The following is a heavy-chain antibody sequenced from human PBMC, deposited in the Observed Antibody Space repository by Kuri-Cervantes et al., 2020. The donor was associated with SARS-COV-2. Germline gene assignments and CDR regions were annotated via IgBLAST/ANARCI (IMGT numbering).Heavy chain of an antibody. D-gene: IGHD4-11*01. CDR1: GFTFSSYW. J-gene: IGHJ6*03. V-gene: IGHV3-7*01. CDR2: IKQDGSEK. Sequence: GGSLRLSCAASGFTFSSYWMSWVRQAPGKGLEWVANIKQDGSEKYYVDSVKGRFTISRDNAKNSLYLQMNSLRAEDTAVYYCAREGHDYSNLRTPYYYYYYMDVWGKGTTATVSS. CDR3: AREGHDYSNLRTPYYYYYYMDV.